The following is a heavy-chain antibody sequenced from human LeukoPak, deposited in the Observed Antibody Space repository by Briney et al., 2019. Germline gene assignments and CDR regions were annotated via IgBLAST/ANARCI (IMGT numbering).Heavy chain of an antibody. CDR3: ARAREWGYGSGPHFDY. Sequence: ASVKVSCTASGGTFSSYAISWVRQAPGQGLEWMGGIIPIFGTANYAQKFQGRVTITADKSTSTAYMELSSLSFEDTAVYYCARAREWGYGSGPHFDYWGQGRVVSVSS. J-gene: IGHJ4*02. CDR2: IIPIFGTA. D-gene: IGHD3-10*01. CDR1: GGTFSSYA. V-gene: IGHV1-69*06.